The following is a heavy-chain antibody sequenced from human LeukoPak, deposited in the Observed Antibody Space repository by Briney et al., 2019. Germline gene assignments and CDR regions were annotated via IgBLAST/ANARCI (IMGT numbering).Heavy chain of an antibody. CDR1: GGTFSSYA. Sequence: SVKVSCKDSGGTFSSYAISWVRQAPGQGLEWMGGIIPIFGTANYAQKFQGRVTITADESTSTVYMELSSLRSEDTAVYYCARASVSVLRYFDWLSQGYYFDYWGQGTLVTVSS. V-gene: IGHV1-69*13. D-gene: IGHD3-9*01. CDR2: IIPIFGTA. J-gene: IGHJ4*02. CDR3: ARASVSVLRYFDWLSQGYYFDY.